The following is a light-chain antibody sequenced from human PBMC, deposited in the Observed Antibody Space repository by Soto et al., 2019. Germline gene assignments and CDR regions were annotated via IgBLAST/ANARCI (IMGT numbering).Light chain of an antibody. V-gene: IGKV3-15*01. J-gene: IGKJ1*01. Sequence: EIVMTQSPATLSVSPGERATLSCRASQSVRGNLAWYQQKPGQSPRLLIFGASTRATGVPDRFSGSGSGAEFILTISSLQSEDFATYYCQHYDDWPRTFGLGTKVEVK. CDR2: GAS. CDR3: QHYDDWPRT. CDR1: QSVRGN.